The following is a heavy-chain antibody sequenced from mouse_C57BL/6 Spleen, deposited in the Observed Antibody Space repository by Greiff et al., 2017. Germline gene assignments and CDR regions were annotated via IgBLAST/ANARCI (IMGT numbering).Heavy chain of an antibody. V-gene: IGHV1-50*01. D-gene: IGHD2-2*01. CDR3: ARGAIGVTTEGYFDY. CDR2: IDPSDSYT. CDR1: GYTFTSYW. Sequence: QVQLQQPGAELVKPGASVKLSCKASGYTFTSYWMQWVKQRPGQGLEWIGEIDPSDSYTNYNQKFKGKATLTVATSSSTAYMPLSSLTSEDSAVYYCARGAIGVTTEGYFDYWGQGTTLTVSS. J-gene: IGHJ2*01.